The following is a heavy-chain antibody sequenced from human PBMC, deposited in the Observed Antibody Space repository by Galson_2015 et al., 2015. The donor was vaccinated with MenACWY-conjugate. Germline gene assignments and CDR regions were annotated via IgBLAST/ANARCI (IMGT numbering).Heavy chain of an antibody. Sequence: SLRLSCAASGFTFSSYWMHWVRQAPGKGLGWVSLINSDGSSTSYADSVKGRFTISRDNAKNTLYLQMNSLRAEDTAVYYCAVYCSSTRCYGASGGYWGQGTLVTVSS. CDR2: INSDGSST. J-gene: IGHJ4*02. CDR3: AVYCSSTRCYGASGGY. D-gene: IGHD2-2*01. CDR1: GFTFSSYW. V-gene: IGHV3-74*01.